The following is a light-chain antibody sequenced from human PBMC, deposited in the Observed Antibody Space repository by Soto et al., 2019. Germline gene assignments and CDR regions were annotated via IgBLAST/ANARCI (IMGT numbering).Light chain of an antibody. J-gene: IGLJ2*01. CDR2: DDS. V-gene: IGLV2-14*01. Sequence: QSALTQPASVSGSPGQSLTISCAGTSSDVGGYNSVSWYQQHPGKAPKVLIYDDSKRPSAVSSRSSGSKSGNTASLTISGIQAEDEDDYYCGSYTSSTTLGFGGGTKLTGL. CDR3: GSYTSSTTLG. CDR1: SSDVGGYNS.